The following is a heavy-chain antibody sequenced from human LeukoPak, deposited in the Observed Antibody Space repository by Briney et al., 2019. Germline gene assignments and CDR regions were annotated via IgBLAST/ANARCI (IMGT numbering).Heavy chain of an antibody. V-gene: IGHV5-51*01. D-gene: IGHD2-8*01. CDR2: IYPGDSDT. CDR3: ARHHGDCTNGVCYPYYYYYYMDV. Sequence: GESLKISCKGSGYSFTSYWIGWVRQMPGKGLEWMGIIYPGDSDTRYSPSFQGQVTISADKSISTAYLQWSSLKASDTAMYYCARHHGDCTNGVCYPYYYYYYMDVWGKGTTVTVSS. CDR1: GYSFTSYW. J-gene: IGHJ6*03.